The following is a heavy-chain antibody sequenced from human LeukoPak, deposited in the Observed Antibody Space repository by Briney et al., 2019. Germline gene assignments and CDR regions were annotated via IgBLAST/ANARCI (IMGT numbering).Heavy chain of an antibody. CDR1: GFTFSDYY. D-gene: IGHD1-26*01. J-gene: IGHJ4*02. CDR2: ISSSDSTI. V-gene: IGHV3-11*01. Sequence: GGSLRLSCAASGFTFSDYYMSWIRQAPGKGLEWVSWISSSDSTIYYADSVKGRFTISGDNAENSVYLQMNSLRAEDTAVYYCARASGRYPPPNYWGQGTLVTVSS. CDR3: ARASGRYPPPNY.